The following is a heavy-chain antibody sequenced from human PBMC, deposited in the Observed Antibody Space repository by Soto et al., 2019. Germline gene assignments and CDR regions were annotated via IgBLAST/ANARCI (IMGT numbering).Heavy chain of an antibody. Sequence: QVQVMQSGAEVKKPGASVKVSCKASGYTFTSYGISWVRQAPGQGLEWMGWISTYNGNTNYAQKLQGRVTMTTDTSXGKAYMELRSLRSDDTAVYYCGRDLYQSVFYYGMDAWGQGTTVTVSS. V-gene: IGHV1-18*01. CDR2: ISTYNGNT. CDR1: GYTFTSYG. J-gene: IGHJ6*02. CDR3: GRDLYQSVFYYGMDA. D-gene: IGHD2-2*01.